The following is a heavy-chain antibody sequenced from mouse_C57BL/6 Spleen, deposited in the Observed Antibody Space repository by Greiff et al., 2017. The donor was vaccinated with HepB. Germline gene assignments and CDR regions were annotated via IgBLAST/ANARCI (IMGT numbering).Heavy chain of an antibody. V-gene: IGHV1-26*01. Sequence: EVQLQQSGPELVKPGASVKISCKASGYTFTDYYMNWVKQSHGKSLEWIGDINPNNGGTSYNQKFKGKATLTVDKSSSTAYRELRSLTSEYSAVYYCAILDYAWFAYWGQGTLVTVSA. CDR1: GYTFTDYY. CDR3: AILDYAWFAY. CDR2: INPNNGGT. D-gene: IGHD2-4*01. J-gene: IGHJ3*01.